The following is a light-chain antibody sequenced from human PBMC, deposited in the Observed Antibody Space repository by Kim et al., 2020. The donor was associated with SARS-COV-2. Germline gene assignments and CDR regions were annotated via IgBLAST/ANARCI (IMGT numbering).Light chain of an antibody. CDR3: QQGKSWPLT. V-gene: IGKV3-11*01. CDR1: QSVSPS. Sequence: LSPGERAPLSCRASQSVSPSLAWYQQKPGQAPRLVIHTTSNRATGIPARFSGSGSGTDFSLTISSLEPEDFAVYYCQQGKSWPLTFGGGTKVDIK. J-gene: IGKJ4*01. CDR2: TTS.